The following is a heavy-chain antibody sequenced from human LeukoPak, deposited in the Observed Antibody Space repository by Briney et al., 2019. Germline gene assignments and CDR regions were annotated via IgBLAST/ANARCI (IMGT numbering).Heavy chain of an antibody. J-gene: IGHJ4*02. CDR2: INHSGST. Sequence: PSETLSLTCAVYGGSFSGYYWSWIRQPPGKGLEWIGEINHSGSTNYNPSLKSRVTISVDTSKNQFSLKLSSVTAADTAVYYCASRNLRRITIFGVVNGYFDYWGQGTPVTVSS. CDR1: GGSFSGYY. V-gene: IGHV4-34*01. D-gene: IGHD3-3*01. CDR3: ASRNLRRITIFGVVNGYFDY.